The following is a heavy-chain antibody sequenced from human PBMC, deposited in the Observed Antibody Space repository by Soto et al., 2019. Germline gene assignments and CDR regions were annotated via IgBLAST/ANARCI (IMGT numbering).Heavy chain of an antibody. CDR2: ISADTTST. CDR3: TQSRTTGLMDV. CDR1: GFIVSNYS. V-gene: IGHV3-23*01. Sequence: GGSLRLSFAASGFIVSNYSMIWVRQAPGKGLEWVSAISADTTSTYDGDSVKGRVTISRDNSRNTLYLQMNSLRAEDTAVYYCTQSRTTGLMDVWGQGTKVTVSS. D-gene: IGHD2-8*02. J-gene: IGHJ6*02.